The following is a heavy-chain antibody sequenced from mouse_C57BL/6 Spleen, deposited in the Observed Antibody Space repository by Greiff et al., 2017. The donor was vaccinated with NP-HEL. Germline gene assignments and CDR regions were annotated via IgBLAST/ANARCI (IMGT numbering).Heavy chain of an antibody. J-gene: IGHJ4*01. V-gene: IGHV1-39*01. CDR1: GYSFTDYN. CDR3: ARTGGSSPNYAMDY. D-gene: IGHD1-1*01. CDR2: INPNYGTT. Sequence: SNLQQSGPELVKPGASVKISCKASGYSFTDYNMNWVKQSNGKSLEWIGVINPNYGTTSYNQKFKGKATLTVDQSSSTAYMQLNSLTSEDSAVYYCARTGGSSPNYAMDYWGQGTSVTVSS.